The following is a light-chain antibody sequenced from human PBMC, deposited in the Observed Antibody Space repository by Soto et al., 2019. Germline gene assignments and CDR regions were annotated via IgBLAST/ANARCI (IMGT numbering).Light chain of an antibody. V-gene: IGLV2-14*01. Sequence: QSALTQPASVSGSPGQSITISCTGTXSXXGGYNYVSWYQQHPGKAPKLMIYEVSNRPSGVSNRFSGSKSGNTASLTISGLQAEDXADXYCSSYTSSSTPYVFGTGTKLTVL. CDR1: XSXXGGYNY. CDR2: EVS. CDR3: SSYTSSSTPYV. J-gene: IGLJ1*01.